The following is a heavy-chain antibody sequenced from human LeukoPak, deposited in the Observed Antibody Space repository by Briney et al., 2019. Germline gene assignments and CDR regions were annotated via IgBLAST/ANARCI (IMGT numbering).Heavy chain of an antibody. CDR2: IYYSGST. Sequence: PSETLSLTCTVSGGSISSGTYYWGWIRQPPGKGLEWIGSIYYSGSTYYNPSLKSRVTISVDTSKNQFSLKLSSVTAADTAVYYCASCGHVQNWFDPWGQGTLVTVSS. D-gene: IGHD1-1*01. V-gene: IGHV4-39*07. CDR3: ASCGHVQNWFDP. CDR1: GGSISSGTYY. J-gene: IGHJ5*02.